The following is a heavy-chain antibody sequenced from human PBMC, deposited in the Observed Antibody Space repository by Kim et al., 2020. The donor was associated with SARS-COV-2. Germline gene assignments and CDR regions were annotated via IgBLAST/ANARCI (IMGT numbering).Heavy chain of an antibody. CDR2: IRSKAYGGTT. J-gene: IGHJ4*02. CDR3: TRDDFWSGYYSW. CDR1: GFTFGDYA. D-gene: IGHD3-3*01. V-gene: IGHV3-49*04. Sequence: GGSLRLSCTASGFTFGDYAMSWVRQAPGKGLEWVGFIRSKAYGGTTEYAASVKGRFTISRDDSKSIAYLQMNSLKTEDTAVYYCTRDDFWSGYYSWWGQGTLVTVSS.